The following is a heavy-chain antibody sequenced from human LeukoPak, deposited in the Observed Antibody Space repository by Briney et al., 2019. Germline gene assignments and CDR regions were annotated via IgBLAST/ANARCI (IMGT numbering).Heavy chain of an antibody. CDR3: ARGGSYYLGFDY. J-gene: IGHJ4*02. CDR2: IYYSGST. D-gene: IGHD1-26*01. Sequence: SETLSLTCTVSGGSVSSSSYYWGWIRQPPGKGLEWIGSIYYSGSTYYNPSLKSRVTISVDTSKNQFSLKLSSVTAADTAVYYCARGGSYYLGFDYWGQGTLVTVSS. V-gene: IGHV4-39*01. CDR1: GGSVSSSSYY.